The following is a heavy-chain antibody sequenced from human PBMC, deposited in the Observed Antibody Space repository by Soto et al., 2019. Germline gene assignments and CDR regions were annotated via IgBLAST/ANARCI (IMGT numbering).Heavy chain of an antibody. CDR2: IYRTGST. V-gene: IGHV4-4*02. CDR3: ASRDPETSVEY. D-gene: IGHD1-26*01. Sequence: PSETRSRTWAVSGGSFTSNNWWTYFRQPPGQGLECIGEIYRTGSTDYNPSLKSRVTISLDKSENQFSLKVTSLTAADTAVYYCASRDPETSVEYWGQGTLVTVSS. CDR1: GGSFTSNNW. J-gene: IGHJ4*02.